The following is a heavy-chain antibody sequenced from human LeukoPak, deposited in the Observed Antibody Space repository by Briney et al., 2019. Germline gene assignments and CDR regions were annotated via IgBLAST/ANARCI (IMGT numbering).Heavy chain of an antibody. J-gene: IGHJ4*02. CDR1: GFTFNSDA. CDR3: AKGSRGSYHY. V-gene: IGHV3-23*01. Sequence: GGSLRLSCAASGFTFNSDAMTWVRQAPEKGLEWVSSITDSGVDTYYADSVKGRFTISRDNSKNTLFLQMNSLRAEDTAVYYCAKGSRGSYHYWGQGTLVTASS. CDR2: ITDSGVDT. D-gene: IGHD1-26*01.